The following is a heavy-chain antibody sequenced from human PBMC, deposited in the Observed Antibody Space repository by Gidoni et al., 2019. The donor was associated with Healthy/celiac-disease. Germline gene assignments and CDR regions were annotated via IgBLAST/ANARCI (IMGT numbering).Heavy chain of an antibody. D-gene: IGHD3-22*01. CDR1: GFTFSRYG. Sequence: QVQLVESGGGVVQPGRSLRLSCAASGFTFSRYGMHWVSQAPGKGLEWVACIWYDGSNKYYADSVKGRFTISRDNSKNTLYLQMNSLRAEDTAVYYCARVGYYYDSSGYFAIDYWGQGTLVTVSS. J-gene: IGHJ4*02. CDR3: ARVGYYYDSSGYFAIDY. V-gene: IGHV3-33*01. CDR2: IWYDGSNK.